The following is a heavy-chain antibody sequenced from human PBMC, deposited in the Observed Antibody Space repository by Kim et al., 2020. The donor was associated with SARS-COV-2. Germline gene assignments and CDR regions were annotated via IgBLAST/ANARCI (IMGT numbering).Heavy chain of an antibody. CDR3: ARGRSRGYSPPTVY. V-gene: IGHV4-34*01. CDR2: INHSGST. Sequence: SETLSLTCAVYGGSFSGYYWSWIRQPPGKGLEWMGEINHSGSTNYNPSLKSRVTISVDTSKNQFSLKLSSVTAADTAVYYCARGRSRGYSPPTVYWGQGTLVTVSS. D-gene: IGHD5-18*01. CDR1: GGSFSGYY. J-gene: IGHJ4*02.